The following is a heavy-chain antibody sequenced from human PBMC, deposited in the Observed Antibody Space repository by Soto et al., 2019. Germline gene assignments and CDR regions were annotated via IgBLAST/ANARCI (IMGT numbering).Heavy chain of an antibody. CDR3: AKGSSGYPKDPSDY. V-gene: IGHV3-23*01. CDR1: GFTFSSYA. D-gene: IGHD3-22*01. CDR2: ISGSGGST. J-gene: IGHJ4*02. Sequence: PGGSLSLSCAASGFTFSSYAMSWVRQAPGKGLEWVSAISGSGGSTYYADSVKGRFTISRDNSKNTLYLQMNSLRAEDTAVYYCAKGSSGYPKDPSDYWGQGTLVTVSS.